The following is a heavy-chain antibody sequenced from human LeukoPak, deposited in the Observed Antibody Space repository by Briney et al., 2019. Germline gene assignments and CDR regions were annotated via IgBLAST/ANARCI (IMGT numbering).Heavy chain of an antibody. V-gene: IGHV1-2*02. J-gene: IGHJ4*02. CDR3: ARALETMGAKRYFDY. Sequence: ASVKVSCKPSGYTFTGYYMHWVRQAPGQELEWMGWINPNSGDTNYAQKFQGRVTMTSDTSISTAYMALSGLRSDDTAVYYCARALETMGAKRYFDYWGQGTLVTVSS. CDR1: GYTFTGYY. D-gene: IGHD3-16*01. CDR2: INPNSGDT.